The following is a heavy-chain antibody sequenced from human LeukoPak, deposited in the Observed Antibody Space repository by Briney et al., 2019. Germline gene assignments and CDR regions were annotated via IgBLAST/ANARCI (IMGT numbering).Heavy chain of an antibody. V-gene: IGHV4-59*01. D-gene: IGHD3-22*01. CDR1: GGSISSYY. CDR3: ARVKYYYDSSGYYRIYYFDY. Sequence: SETLSLTCTVSGGSISSYYWSWIRQPPGKGLEWIGYIYYSGSTNYNPSLKSRVAISVDTSKNQFSLKLSSVTAADTAVYYCARVKYYYDSSGYYRIYYFDYWGQGTLVTVPS. J-gene: IGHJ4*02. CDR2: IYYSGST.